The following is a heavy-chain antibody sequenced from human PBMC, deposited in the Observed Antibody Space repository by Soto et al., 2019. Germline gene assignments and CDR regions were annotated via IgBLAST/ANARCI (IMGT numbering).Heavy chain of an antibody. D-gene: IGHD2-2*01. J-gene: IGHJ4*02. CDR2: ISKSDYT. Sequence: LRLSCTVSGFAFNNYGINWVRQAPGKGLEWVSSISKSDYTYYSDSVKGRFTISRDNAKNSVSLQMNTLRVEDTAVYYCAREDSIIIPAVSDFWGQGTLVTVYS. V-gene: IGHV3-21*01. CDR3: AREDSIIIPAVSDF. CDR1: GFAFNNYG.